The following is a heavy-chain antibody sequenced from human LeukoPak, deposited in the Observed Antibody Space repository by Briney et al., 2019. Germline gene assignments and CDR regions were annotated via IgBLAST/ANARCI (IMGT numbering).Heavy chain of an antibody. CDR1: GFTFSSYG. V-gene: IGHV3-33*01. CDR2: IWYDGSNK. J-gene: IGHJ4*02. CDR3: ARAPTSYYYFDY. Sequence: GASLRLSCAASGFTFSSYGMHWVRQAPGKGLEWVAVIWYDGSNKYYADSVKGRFTISRDNSMNTLYLQMNSLRAEDTAVYYCARAPTSYYYFDYWGQGTLVTVSS. D-gene: IGHD1-26*01.